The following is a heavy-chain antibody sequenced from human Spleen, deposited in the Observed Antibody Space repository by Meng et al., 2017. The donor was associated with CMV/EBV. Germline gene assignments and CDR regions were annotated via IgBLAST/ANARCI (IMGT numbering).Heavy chain of an antibody. CDR2: INPSGGST. CDR1: GYTFTGYY. V-gene: IGHV1-46*01. J-gene: IGHJ6*02. Sequence: ASVKVSCKASGYTFTGYYMHWVRQAPGQGLEWMGIINPSGGSTSYAQKFQGRVTMTRDTSTSTVYMELSSLRSEDTAVYYCARGPMTTGLNYYYYGMDVWGQGTTVTVSS. D-gene: IGHD4-11*01. CDR3: ARGPMTTGLNYYYYGMDV.